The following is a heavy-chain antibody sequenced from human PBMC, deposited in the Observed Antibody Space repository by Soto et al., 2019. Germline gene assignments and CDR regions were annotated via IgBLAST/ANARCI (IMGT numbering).Heavy chain of an antibody. V-gene: IGHV4-30-4*02. D-gene: IGHD6-6*01. J-gene: IGHJ4*02. CDR2: IHNSGRS. CDR3: VSEERIAAPHLDY. Sequence: KPSETLSLTCTVSGGSIKSSGYHWSWTRQSPAKGLEWIGYIHNSGRSCYNPSLRGRVTVSMDTSKNQFSLTLASVTAADTAVYYCVSEERIAAPHLDYWGQGIPVTVSS. CDR1: GGSIKSSGYH.